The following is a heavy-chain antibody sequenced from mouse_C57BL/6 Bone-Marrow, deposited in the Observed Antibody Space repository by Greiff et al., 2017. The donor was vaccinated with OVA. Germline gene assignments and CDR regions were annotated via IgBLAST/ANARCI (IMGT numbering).Heavy chain of an antibody. CDR3: ARAHSNYYGSSYGWYFDV. Sequence: EVKLVESGGGLVKPGGSLKLSCAASGFTFSSYAMSWVRQTPEKRLEWVATISDGGSYTYYPDNVKGRFTISRDNAKNNLYLQMSHLKSEDTAMYYCARAHSNYYGSSYGWYFDVWGTGTTVTVSS. CDR2: ISDGGSYT. CDR1: GFTFSSYA. J-gene: IGHJ1*03. D-gene: IGHD1-1*01. V-gene: IGHV5-4*03.